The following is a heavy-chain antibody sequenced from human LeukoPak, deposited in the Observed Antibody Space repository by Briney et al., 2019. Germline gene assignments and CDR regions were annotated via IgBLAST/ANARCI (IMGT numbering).Heavy chain of an antibody. V-gene: IGHV3-23*01. CDR3: AKCLSPYYGGSGSLSPFDF. D-gene: IGHD3-10*01. J-gene: IGHJ4*02. CDR2: ISANSGSGGGT. CDR1: GFTFSDYY. Sequence: GGSLRLSCAASGFTFSDYYMSWVRQAPGRGLEWVSGISANSGSGGGTYYADSVKGRFTIFRDNSKNTVYLQMNSLRAEDTAAYYCAKCLSPYYGGSGSLSPFDFWGQGTLVSVSS.